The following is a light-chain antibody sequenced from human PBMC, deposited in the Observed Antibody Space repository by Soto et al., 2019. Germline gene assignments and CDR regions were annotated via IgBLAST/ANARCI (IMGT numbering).Light chain of an antibody. J-gene: IGKJ4*01. CDR3: QKYNSAPLT. CDR2: AAS. CDR1: QGISSY. V-gene: IGKV1-27*01. Sequence: DIQMTQSPSSLSASVGDRVTITCRASQGISSYVAWYQHKPGTVPKLLIYAASTLQSGVPSRFSGSGSGTDFPLTISSLQPEDVATYYCQKYNSAPLTFGGGTQVEIK.